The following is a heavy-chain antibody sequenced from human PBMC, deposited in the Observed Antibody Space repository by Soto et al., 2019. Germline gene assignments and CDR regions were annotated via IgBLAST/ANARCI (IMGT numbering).Heavy chain of an antibody. Sequence: QVQLQESGPGLVKPSQTLSLTCSVSGGSVSSPGYYWSWVRQRPGKGLEWIGYIFYSGSTDYNPSLESRIIISVDTSKSQFSLKLSSVTAADTAVYYCARGIRDVVFAPTLGFEYWGQGTLVTVSS. D-gene: IGHD3-22*01. CDR3: ARGIRDVVFAPTLGFEY. CDR1: GGSVSSPGYY. J-gene: IGHJ4*02. CDR2: IFYSGST. V-gene: IGHV4-31*03.